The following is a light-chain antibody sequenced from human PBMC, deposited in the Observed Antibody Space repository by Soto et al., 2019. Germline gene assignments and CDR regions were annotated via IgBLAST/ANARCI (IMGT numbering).Light chain of an antibody. V-gene: IGKV3-15*01. J-gene: IGKJ4*01. CDR2: RTS. CDR3: QQYNNWPRAT. CDR1: QSISSN. Sequence: EIVMTQSPATLSVSPCERATLSCRASQSISSNLAWYQQKPGQAPRLLMFRTSSRATGFPARFSGSGSGTEFNLTISSLQSEDFGVYYCQQYNNWPRATFGGGTKVDIK.